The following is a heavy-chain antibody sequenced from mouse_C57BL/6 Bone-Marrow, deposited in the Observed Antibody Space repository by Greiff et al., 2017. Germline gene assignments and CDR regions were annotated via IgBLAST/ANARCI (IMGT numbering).Heavy chain of an antibody. CDR3: GGFYYGNPYYAMDY. Sequence: QVQLKQPGAELVKPGASVKLSCKASGYTFTSYWMHWVKQRPGQGLEWIGMIHPNSGSTNYNEKFKSKATLTVDKSSSTAYMQLSSLTSEDSAVYYCGGFYYGNPYYAMDYWGQGTSVTVSS. CDR2: IHPNSGST. V-gene: IGHV1-64*01. D-gene: IGHD2-1*01. CDR1: GYTFTSYW. J-gene: IGHJ4*01.